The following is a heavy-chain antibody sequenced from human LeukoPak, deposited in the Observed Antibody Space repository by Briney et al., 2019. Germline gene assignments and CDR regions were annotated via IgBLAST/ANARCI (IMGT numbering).Heavy chain of an antibody. D-gene: IGHD3-22*01. V-gene: IGHV3-66*01. CDR2: IYSGGST. CDR1: GFTVSSNY. J-gene: IGHJ3*02. Sequence: GGSLRLSCAASGFTVSSNYMSWVRQAPGKGLEWVSVIYSGGSTYYADSVKGRFTISRDNAKNSLYLQMNSLRAEDTAVYYCARDRDTEYYYDSSGYYDAFDIWGQGTMVTVSS. CDR3: ARDRDTEYYYDSSGYYDAFDI.